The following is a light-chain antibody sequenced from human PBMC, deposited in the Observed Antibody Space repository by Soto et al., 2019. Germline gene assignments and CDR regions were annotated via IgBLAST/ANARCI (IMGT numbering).Light chain of an antibody. V-gene: IGKV3-20*01. CDR2: GAS. Sequence: EIVLTQSPGTLSLSPGERATLSCRASQSFNYNYFAWYQQKPGQAPRLLIYGASIRATGIPDRFSGSGSGTDFTLTISKLEPEDFAVYYCQQYGRSSRTFGGGTKVEIK. CDR3: QQYGRSSRT. J-gene: IGKJ4*01. CDR1: QSFNYNY.